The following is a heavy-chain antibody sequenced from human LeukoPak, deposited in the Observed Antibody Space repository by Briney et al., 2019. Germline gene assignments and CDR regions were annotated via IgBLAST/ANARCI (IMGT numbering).Heavy chain of an antibody. Sequence: GGSLRLSCAASGFTFSSYEMNWVRQAPGKGLEWVSYISSSGSTIFYADSVKGRFTISRDNAKNSLYLQMNSLRAEDTAVYYCARDLIYSYDYWGQGTLVTVSS. D-gene: IGHD5-18*01. J-gene: IGHJ4*02. CDR2: ISSSGSTI. CDR1: GFTFSSYE. CDR3: ARDLIYSYDY. V-gene: IGHV3-48*03.